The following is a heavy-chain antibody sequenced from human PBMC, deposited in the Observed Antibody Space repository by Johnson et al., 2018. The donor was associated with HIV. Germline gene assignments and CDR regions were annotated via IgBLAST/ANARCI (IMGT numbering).Heavy chain of an antibody. J-gene: IGHJ3*02. D-gene: IGHD3-10*01. CDR3: AKSTQATIARESGPYGAFDI. V-gene: IGHV3-30*18. CDR1: GFAFSRFA. CDR2: ISYDGTNQ. Sequence: QMLLVESGGGVVQSGRSLRLSCAASGFAFSRFAMHWVRQVPDKGLEWVAVISYDGTNQYHADSVKGRFTISRDHSKNTLYLQMNSLRAEDTALYYCAKSTQATIARESGPYGAFDIWGQGTMVTVSS.